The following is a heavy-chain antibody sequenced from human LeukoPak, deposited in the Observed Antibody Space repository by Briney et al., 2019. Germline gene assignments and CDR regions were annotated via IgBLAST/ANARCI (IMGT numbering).Heavy chain of an antibody. CDR2: IYSGGTI. CDR1: GFSIRAYY. V-gene: IGHV3-53*01. Sequence: AGGSLRLSCAASGFSIRAYYMSWVRQVPGKGLEWVSVIYSGGTIRYADSVKGRFTFSRDNFKDTLNLQMNSLRADDTAVYYCVRAVHHNFYSDSSGYYGDAFDVWGKGTVVTVSS. J-gene: IGHJ3*01. D-gene: IGHD3-22*01. CDR3: VRAVHHNFYSDSSGYYGDAFDV.